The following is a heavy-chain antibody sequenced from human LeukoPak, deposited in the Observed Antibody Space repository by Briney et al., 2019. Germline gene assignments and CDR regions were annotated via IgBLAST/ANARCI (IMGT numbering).Heavy chain of an antibody. Sequence: PSETLSLTCTVSGGSISSYYWSWIRQPPGKGLEWIGYIYYSGSTNYNPSLKSRVTISVDTSKNQFSLKLSSVTAADTAVYYCARETDFWSSVDYWGQGTLVTVSS. CDR3: ARETDFWSSVDY. CDR1: GGSISSYY. V-gene: IGHV4-59*01. CDR2: IYYSGST. D-gene: IGHD3-3*01. J-gene: IGHJ4*02.